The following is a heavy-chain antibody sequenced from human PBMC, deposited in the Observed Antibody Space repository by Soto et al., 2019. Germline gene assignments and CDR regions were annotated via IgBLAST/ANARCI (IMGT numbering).Heavy chain of an antibody. CDR3: ARGLSGYSGYDGPNWFDP. J-gene: IGHJ5*02. CDR1: GGTFSSYA. V-gene: IGHV1-69*13. D-gene: IGHD5-12*01. Sequence: GASVKVSCKASGGTFSSYAISWVRQAPGQGLEWKGWIIPIFGTANYAQKFQGRVTITADESTSTAYMELSSLRSEDTAVYYCARGLSGYSGYDGPNWFDPWGQGTLVTVSS. CDR2: IIPIFGTA.